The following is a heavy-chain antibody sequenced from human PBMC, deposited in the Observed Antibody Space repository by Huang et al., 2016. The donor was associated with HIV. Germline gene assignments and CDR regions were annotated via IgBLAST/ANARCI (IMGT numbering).Heavy chain of an antibody. CDR1: GYDFGSYG. V-gene: IGHV1-18*01. CDR3: ARDTYYTDIWKRNDASFL. D-gene: IGHD3-22*01. Sequence: QVQLVQSGGEVKQPGASVRVSCKASGYDFGSYGMSWVRQAAGQGVEWLGWIGSDSRDTRTAQKFQGRVTMTTDRSATTTYMELRSLRYDDTAVYYCARDTYYTDIWKRNDASFLWGQGTMITVYS. J-gene: IGHJ3*01. CDR2: IGSDSRDT.